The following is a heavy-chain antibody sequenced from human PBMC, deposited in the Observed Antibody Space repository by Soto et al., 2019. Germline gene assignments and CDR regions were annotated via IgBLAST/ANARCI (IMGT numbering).Heavy chain of an antibody. J-gene: IGHJ6*02. CDR2: ISGSGGIT. CDR1: GFTFGDHA. CDR3: AKGLLIMVRKVIIPPQYYYGMDV. Sequence: GGSLRLSXAASGFTFGDHAMSWVRQAPGKGLEWVSVISGSGGITYYKDSVKGRFTISRDNAKNTLYLQMNSLRAEDTAVYYCAKGLLIMVRKVIIPPQYYYGMDVWGQGTTVTVSS. D-gene: IGHD3-10*01. V-gene: IGHV3-23*01.